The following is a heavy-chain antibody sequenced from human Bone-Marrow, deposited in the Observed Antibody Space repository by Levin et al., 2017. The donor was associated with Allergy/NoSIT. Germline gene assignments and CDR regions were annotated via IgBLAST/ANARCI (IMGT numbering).Heavy chain of an antibody. CDR2: IIPIFGTA. V-gene: IGHV1-69*13. CDR1: GGTFSSYA. D-gene: IGHD3-3*01. J-gene: IGHJ5*02. CDR3: ARERLRFLFSDWFDP. Sequence: SVKVSCKASGGTFSSYAISWVRQAPGQGLEWMGGIIPIFGTANYAQKFQGRVTITADESTSTAYMELSSLRSEDTAVYYCARERLRFLFSDWFDPWGQGTLVTVSS.